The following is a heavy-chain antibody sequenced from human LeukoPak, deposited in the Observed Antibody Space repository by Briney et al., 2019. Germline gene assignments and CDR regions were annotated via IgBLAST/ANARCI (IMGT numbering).Heavy chain of an antibody. J-gene: IGHJ4*02. Sequence: PSETLSLTCTVSGGSINSPNSYWGWIRQPPGKGLEWIGSIFHDGTTYYSPSLKSRVTVSVDTSLNQFSLSLMSMTAADTAVYYCARRVVVGTTVDFWGQGNLVTVSS. CDR1: GGSINSPNSY. CDR3: ARRVVVGTTVDF. V-gene: IGHV4-39*01. CDR2: IFHDGTT. D-gene: IGHD3-22*01.